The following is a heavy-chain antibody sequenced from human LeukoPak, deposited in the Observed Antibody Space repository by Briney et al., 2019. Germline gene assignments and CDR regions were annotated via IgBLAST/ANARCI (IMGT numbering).Heavy chain of an antibody. CDR2: IYHSGST. V-gene: IGHV4-34*01. CDR1: GGSFSGYY. J-gene: IGHJ6*02. CDR3: ARGKGGPLTGYPYYYYYGMDV. D-gene: IGHD3-9*01. Sequence: SETLSLTCAVYGGSFSGYYWSWIRQPPGKGLEWIGYIYHSGSTYYNPSLKSRVTISVDRSKNQFSLKLSSVTAADTAVYYCARGKGGPLTGYPYYYYYGMDVWGQGTTVTVSS.